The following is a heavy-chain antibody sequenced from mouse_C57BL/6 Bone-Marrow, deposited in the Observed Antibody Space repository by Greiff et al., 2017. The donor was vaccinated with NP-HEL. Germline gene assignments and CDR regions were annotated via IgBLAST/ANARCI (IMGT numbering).Heavy chain of an antibody. CDR2: IDPETGGT. CDR1: GYTFTDYE. D-gene: IGHD1-1*01. Sequence: QVQLQQSGAELVRPGASVTLSCKASGYTFTDYEMHWVKQTPVHGLEWIGAIDPETGGTAYNQKFKGKAILTADKSSSTAYMELRSLTSEDSAVYYCTRGATVVALYYYAMDYWGQGTSVTVSS. J-gene: IGHJ4*01. V-gene: IGHV1-15*01. CDR3: TRGATVVALYYYAMDY.